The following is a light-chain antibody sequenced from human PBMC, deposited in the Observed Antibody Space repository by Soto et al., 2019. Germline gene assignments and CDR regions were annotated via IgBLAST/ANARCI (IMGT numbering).Light chain of an antibody. CDR3: ASYTRTTTLV. J-gene: IGLJ2*01. CDR2: SDN. V-gene: IGLV1-40*01. CDR1: SSNIGAGYV. Sequence: QSVLTQPPSVSGAPGQRVTISCTGSSSNIGAGYVVHWYQQLPGAAPKLLIFSDNNRPSGVPDRFSGSKSGTSASLAITGLRAEDEADYYCASYTRTTTLVFGGGTKVTVL.